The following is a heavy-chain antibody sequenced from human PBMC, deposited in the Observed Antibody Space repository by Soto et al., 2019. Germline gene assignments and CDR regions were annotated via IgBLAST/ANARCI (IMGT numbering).Heavy chain of an antibody. CDR3: AVGNDSSGCDLDY. CDR1: GGTFSSYA. J-gene: IGHJ4*02. V-gene: IGHV1-18*01. CDR2: IIAYNGTT. D-gene: IGHD3-22*01. Sequence: ASVKVSCKASGGTFSSYAISWVRQAPGQGLEWMGQGLEWMGGIIAYNGTTNYAQKLQGRVTMTADTSTSTAYMELRSLRSDDTAVYYCAVGNDSSGCDLDYWGQGTLVTVSS.